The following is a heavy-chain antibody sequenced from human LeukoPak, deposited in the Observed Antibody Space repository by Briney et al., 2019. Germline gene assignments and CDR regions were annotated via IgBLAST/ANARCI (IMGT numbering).Heavy chain of an antibody. J-gene: IGHJ6*02. V-gene: IGHV3-23*01. D-gene: IGHD3-3*01. CDR1: GFTFSSYA. Sequence: GGSLRLSCAAPGFTFSSYAMSWVRQAPGKGLEWVSAISGSGGSTYYADSVKGRFTISRDNSKNTLYLQMNSLRAEDTAVYYCAKRKGHYDFWSGYSYYYYGMDVWGPGTTVTVSS. CDR2: ISGSGGST. CDR3: AKRKGHYDFWSGYSYYYYGMDV.